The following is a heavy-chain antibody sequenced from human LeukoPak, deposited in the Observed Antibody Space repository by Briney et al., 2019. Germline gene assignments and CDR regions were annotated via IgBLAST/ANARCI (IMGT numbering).Heavy chain of an antibody. V-gene: IGHV3-21*01. D-gene: IGHD3-22*01. CDR3: LRGDSRDF. CDR2: INSGGSTT. J-gene: IGHJ4*02. Sequence: GGSLRLSCAASGFTFSIYTMNWARQAPGEGLEWVSSINSGGSTTHYADSVKGRFTISRDNAQNSLYLQMNSLRVDDAAVYYCLRGDSRDFWGQGTLVTVSS. CDR1: GFTFSIYT.